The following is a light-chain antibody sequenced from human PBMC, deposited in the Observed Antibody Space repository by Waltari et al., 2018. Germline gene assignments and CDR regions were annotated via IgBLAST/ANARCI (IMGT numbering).Light chain of an antibody. J-gene: IGLJ2*01. Sequence: QSALTQPASVSGSPGQSITISCTGTSSDVCGLNYVSWYQQHPGKAPKLMIYAVSNRPSGVSNRFSGSKSGNTASLTISGLQAEDEADYYCSSYTSSSTPYVVFGGGTKLTVL. CDR2: AVS. V-gene: IGLV2-14*01. CDR1: SSDVCGLNY. CDR3: SSYTSSSTPYVV.